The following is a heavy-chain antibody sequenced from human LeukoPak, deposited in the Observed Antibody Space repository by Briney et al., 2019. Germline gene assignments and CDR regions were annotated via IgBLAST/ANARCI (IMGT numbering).Heavy chain of an antibody. CDR2: DSHSGHT. J-gene: IGHJ4*02. Sequence: SETLSLTCGVYGGSFSAYYWTWIRPTPGEGLEWIGEDSHSGHTEYNPSLRSRVTILLDTSKTQFSLSVKSVTAADTAVYYCARGGTVAGYRSPLKNHFDSWGQGSLVTVSS. CDR3: ARGGTVAGYRSPLKNHFDS. V-gene: IGHV4-34*01. CDR1: GGSFSAYY. D-gene: IGHD6-25*01.